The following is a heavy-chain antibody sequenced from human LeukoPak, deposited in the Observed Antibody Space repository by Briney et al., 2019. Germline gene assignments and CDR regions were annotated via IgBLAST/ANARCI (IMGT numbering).Heavy chain of an antibody. V-gene: IGHV4-39*07. Sequence: PSETLSLTCTVSGGSISSSSYYWGWIRQPPGKGLEWIGSIYYSGSTYYNPSLKSRVTISVDTSKNQFSLKLSSVTAADTAVYYCASTSGSYARFDYWGQGTLVTVSS. D-gene: IGHD1-26*01. CDR3: ASTSGSYARFDY. CDR2: IYYSGST. J-gene: IGHJ4*02. CDR1: GGSISSSSYY.